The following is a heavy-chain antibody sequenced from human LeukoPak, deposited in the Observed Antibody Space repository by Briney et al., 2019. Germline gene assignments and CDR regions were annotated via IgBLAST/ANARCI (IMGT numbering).Heavy chain of an antibody. J-gene: IGHJ6*04. CDR1: GGSISSRSYY. Sequence: SETLSLTCTVSGGSISSRSYYWGWIRKPPGKGLEWIGSIYYSGSTYYNPSLKSRVTISVDTSKNQFSLKLSSVTAADTAVYYCARDSAAGTLDVWGKGTTVTVSS. CDR3: ARDSAAGTLDV. CDR2: IYYSGST. V-gene: IGHV4-39*07. D-gene: IGHD6-13*01.